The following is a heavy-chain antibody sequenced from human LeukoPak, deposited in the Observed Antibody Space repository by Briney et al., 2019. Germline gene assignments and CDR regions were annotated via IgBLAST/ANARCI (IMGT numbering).Heavy chain of an antibody. CDR2: ISAYNGNT. CDR3: ARGGSSWYGHDAFDI. Sequence: GASVKVSCKASGYTFTSYGIRWVRQAPGQGLEWMGWISAYNGNTNYAQKLQDRVTMTTDTSTSTAYMELRSLRSDDTAVYYCARGGSSWYGHDAFDIWGQGTMVTVSS. J-gene: IGHJ3*02. V-gene: IGHV1-18*01. D-gene: IGHD6-13*01. CDR1: GYTFTSYG.